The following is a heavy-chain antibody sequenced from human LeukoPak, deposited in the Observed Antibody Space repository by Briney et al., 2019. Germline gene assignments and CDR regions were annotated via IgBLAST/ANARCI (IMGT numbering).Heavy chain of an antibody. CDR1: GLTFRHAW. CDR2: IKSKVNGGTS. J-gene: IGHJ4*01. CDR3: TKDVPFTGGGAIVY. V-gene: IGHV3-15*01. D-gene: IGHD3-16*02. Sequence: GESLRLSCVASGLTFRHAWMTWVRLAPGKGPEWVGHIKSKVNGGTSDYAAPVKGRFTISRDDSRNTLYLQMDSLKTDDTAVYYCTKDVPFTGGGAIVYWGHGTPVTVSS.